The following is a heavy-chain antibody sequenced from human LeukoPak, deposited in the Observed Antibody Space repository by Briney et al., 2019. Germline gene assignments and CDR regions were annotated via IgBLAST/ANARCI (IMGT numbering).Heavy chain of an antibody. J-gene: IGHJ4*02. CDR2: IKQDGSDK. CDR1: GFTFSNYW. D-gene: IGHD4-17*01. CDR3: AKERQTTTAFDS. V-gene: IGHV3-7*05. Sequence: PGGSLRLSCAASGFTFSNYWMSWVRQAPGKGLEWVANIKQDGSDKYYVDSVKGRFAISRDNSKNTLYLQMSSLRVEDTAVYYCAKERQTTTAFDSWGQGTLVTVSS.